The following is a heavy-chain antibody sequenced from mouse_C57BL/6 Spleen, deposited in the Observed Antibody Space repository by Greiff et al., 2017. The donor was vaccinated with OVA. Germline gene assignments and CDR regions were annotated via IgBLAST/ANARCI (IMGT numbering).Heavy chain of an antibody. D-gene: IGHD2-3*01. CDR3: ASGYYPFAY. CDR2: IWGVGST. V-gene: IGHV2-6*01. CDR1: GFSLTSYG. J-gene: IGHJ3*01. Sequence: QVQLKQSGPGLVAPSQSLSITCTVSGFSLTSYGVDWVRQSPGKGLEWLGVIWGVGSTNYNSALKSRLSISKDNSKSQVFLKMNRLQTDDTAMYYCASGYYPFAYWGQGTLVTVSA.